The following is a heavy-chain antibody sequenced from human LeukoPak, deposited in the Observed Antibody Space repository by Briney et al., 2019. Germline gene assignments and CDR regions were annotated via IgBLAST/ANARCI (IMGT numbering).Heavy chain of an antibody. V-gene: IGHV3-11*04. CDR1: GFSFSDYY. D-gene: IGHD3-10*01. J-gene: IGHJ6*03. CDR2: ISSSGSTL. CDR3: ARILLVRGVISHMDV. Sequence: EGSLRLSCAASGFSFSDYYMTWIRQAPGRGLEWVSYISSSGSTLYYADSVKGRFTISRDNAKNSLYLQMNSLRAEDTAVYYCARILLVRGVISHMDVWGKGTTVTVSS.